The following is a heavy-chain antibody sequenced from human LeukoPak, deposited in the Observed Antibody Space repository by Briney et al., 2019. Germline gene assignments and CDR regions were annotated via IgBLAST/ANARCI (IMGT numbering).Heavy chain of an antibody. D-gene: IGHD4-17*01. CDR2: IYYSGST. V-gene: IGHV4-30-4*08. CDR1: GGSISSGGYY. CDR3: ARERDYGDYEGHFDY. Sequence: SQTLSLTCTVSGGSISSGGYYWSWIRQHPGKGLEWIGYIYYSGSTYYNPSLKSRVTISVDTSKNQFSLKLSSVTAADTAVYYCARERDYGDYEGHFDYWGQGTLVTVSS. J-gene: IGHJ4*02.